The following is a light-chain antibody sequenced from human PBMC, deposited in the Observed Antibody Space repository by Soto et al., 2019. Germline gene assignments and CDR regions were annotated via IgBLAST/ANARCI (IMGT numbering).Light chain of an antibody. CDR1: SSDVGGYNY. J-gene: IGLJ7*01. Sequence: QSVLTQPASVSGSPGQSITISCTGTSSDVGGYNYVSWYRQHPGKAPKLILYDVSNRPSGVSTRFSGSRSGNTASLTISGLQAEDEADYYCSSYSSTNTLGVFGGGTQLTVL. V-gene: IGLV2-14*01. CDR3: SSYSSTNTLGV. CDR2: DVS.